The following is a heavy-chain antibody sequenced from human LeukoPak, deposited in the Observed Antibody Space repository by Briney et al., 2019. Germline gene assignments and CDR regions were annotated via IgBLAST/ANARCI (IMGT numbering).Heavy chain of an antibody. CDR3: ARDLDHDFWSGYYKTYYYYYGMDV. Sequence: QAGGSLRLSCAASGFTFSSYAMHWVRQAPGKGLEWVAVISYDGSNKYYADSVKGRFTISRDNSKNTLYLQMNSLRAEDTAVYYCARDLDHDFWSGYYKTYYYYYGMDVWGQGTTVTVSS. CDR1: GFTFSSYA. CDR2: ISYDGSNK. V-gene: IGHV3-30-3*01. J-gene: IGHJ6*02. D-gene: IGHD3-3*01.